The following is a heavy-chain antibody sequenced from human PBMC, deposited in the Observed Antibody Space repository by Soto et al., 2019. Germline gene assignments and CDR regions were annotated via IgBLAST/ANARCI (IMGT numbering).Heavy chain of an antibody. CDR1: GGFNNYA. J-gene: IGHJ4*02. CDR2: FIPELGTS. CDR3: ARTSMTRIDY. Sequence: ASVKVSCKASGGFNNYAISWVRQAPGQGLEWMGVFIPELGTSNYAQRFQGRVTITVDKATNTAYLNLTTLTSEDTAIYYCARTSMTRIDYWGQGNLLTVSS. V-gene: IGHV1-69*06. D-gene: IGHD2-21*02.